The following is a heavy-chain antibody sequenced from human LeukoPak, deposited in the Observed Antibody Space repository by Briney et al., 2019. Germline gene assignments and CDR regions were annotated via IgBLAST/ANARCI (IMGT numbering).Heavy chain of an antibody. Sequence: GGSLRLSCAASGFTFSSYGMHWVRQAPGKGLEWVAFIRYDGSNKYYADSVKGRFTISRDNSKNTLYLQMNSLRAEDTAVYYCARDDLPARPPIGAANAFDIWGQGTMVTVSS. D-gene: IGHD6-13*01. CDR2: IRYDGSNK. CDR1: GFTFSSYG. V-gene: IGHV3-30*02. J-gene: IGHJ3*02. CDR3: ARDDLPARPPIGAANAFDI.